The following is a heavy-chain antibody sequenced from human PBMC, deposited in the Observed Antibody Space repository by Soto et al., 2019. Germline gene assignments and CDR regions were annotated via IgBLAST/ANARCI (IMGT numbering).Heavy chain of an antibody. CDR2: ISSSSSYI. J-gene: IGHJ4*02. Sequence: PGGSLRLSCAASGFTFSSYSMNWVRQAPGKGLEWVSSISSSSSYIYYADSVKGRFTISRDNAKNSLYLQMNSLRAEDTAVYYCARDPPKYCSGGSCSYYFDYWGQGTLVTVSS. CDR1: GFTFSSYS. V-gene: IGHV3-21*01. CDR3: ARDPPKYCSGGSCSYYFDY. D-gene: IGHD2-15*01.